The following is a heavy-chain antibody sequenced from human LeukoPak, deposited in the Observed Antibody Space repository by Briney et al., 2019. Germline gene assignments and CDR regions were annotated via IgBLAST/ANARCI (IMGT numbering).Heavy chain of an antibody. CDR2: ISYDGSNK. CDR3: AGVTYIAAAGHLDY. CDR1: GFTFSSYA. J-gene: IGHJ4*02. V-gene: IGHV3-30*04. Sequence: QSGGSLRLSCAASGFTFSSYAMHRVRQAPGKGLEWVAVISYDGSNKYYADSVKGRFTISRDNSKNTLYLQMNSLRAEDTAVYYCAGVTYIAAAGHLDYWGQGTLVTVSS. D-gene: IGHD6-13*01.